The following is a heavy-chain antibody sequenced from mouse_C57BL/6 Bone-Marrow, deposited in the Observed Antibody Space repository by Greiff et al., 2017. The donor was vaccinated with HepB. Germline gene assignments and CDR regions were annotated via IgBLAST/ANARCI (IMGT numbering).Heavy chain of an antibody. J-gene: IGHJ3*01. CDR3: ALIFAY. Sequence: QVQLQQSGAELVRPGTSVKVSCKASGYAFTNYLIEWVKQRPGQGLERIGVINPGSGGTNYNEKFKGKATLTADKSSSTAYMQLSSLTSEDSAVYFCALIFAYWGQGTLVTVSA. CDR1: GYAFTNYL. V-gene: IGHV1-54*01. CDR2: INPGSGGT.